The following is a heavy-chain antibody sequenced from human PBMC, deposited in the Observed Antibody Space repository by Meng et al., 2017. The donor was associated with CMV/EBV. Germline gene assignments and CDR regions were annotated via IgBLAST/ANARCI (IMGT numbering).Heavy chain of an antibody. CDR2: ISSSGSTI. CDR3: AREDYCSSTSCPDYYYGMDV. V-gene: IGHV3-11*04. CDR1: GFTFSDYY. J-gene: IGHJ6*02. Sequence: GGSLRLSCAASGFTFSDYYMSWIRQAPGKGLECVSYISSSGSTIYYADSVKGRFTISRDNAKNSLYLQMNSLRAEDTAVYYCAREDYCSSTSCPDYYYGMDVWGQGTTVTVSS. D-gene: IGHD2-2*01.